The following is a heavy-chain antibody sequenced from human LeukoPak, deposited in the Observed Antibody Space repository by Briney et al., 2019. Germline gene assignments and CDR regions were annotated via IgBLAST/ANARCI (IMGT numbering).Heavy chain of an antibody. V-gene: IGHV1-18*01. CDR2: ISAYNGNT. J-gene: IGHJ4*02. CDR1: GYTFTSYG. D-gene: IGHD3-10*01. Sequence: ASVKVSCKASGYTFTSYGISWVRQAPGQGLEWMGWISAYNGNTNYAQKFQGRVTMTRDTSISTAYMELSRLRSDDTAVYYCARGNFYDNKGYSPELRYWGQGTLVTVSS. CDR3: ARGNFYDNKGYSPELRY.